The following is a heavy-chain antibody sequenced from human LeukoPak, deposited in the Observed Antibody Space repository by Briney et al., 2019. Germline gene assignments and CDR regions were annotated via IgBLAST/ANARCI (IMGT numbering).Heavy chain of an antibody. CDR2: INPNSGGT. Sequence: ASVKVSCKASGYTFTGYYMHWVRQAPGQGLEWMGWINPNSGGTNYAQKFQGRVTMTRDTSISTAYMELSRLRSDDTAVYYCARGRITMIVVAERYNWFDPWGQGTLVTVPS. CDR3: ARGRITMIVVAERYNWFDP. CDR1: GYTFTGYY. J-gene: IGHJ5*02. D-gene: IGHD3-22*01. V-gene: IGHV1-2*02.